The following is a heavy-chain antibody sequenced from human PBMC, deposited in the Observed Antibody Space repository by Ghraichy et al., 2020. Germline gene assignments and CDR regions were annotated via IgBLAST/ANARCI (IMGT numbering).Heavy chain of an antibody. D-gene: IGHD3-10*01. Sequence: GESLNISCAASGFTFSDPYMDWVRQAPGKGLEWVGRARNKLNSYTTEYAASVKGRFTISRDDSKKSVYLQMNSLKTEDTAVYYCVRVPYGSDHLGVFDVWGTGATVTFSP. V-gene: IGHV3-72*01. CDR1: GFTFSDPY. CDR3: VRVPYGSDHLGVFDV. CDR2: ARNKLNSYTT. J-gene: IGHJ3*01.